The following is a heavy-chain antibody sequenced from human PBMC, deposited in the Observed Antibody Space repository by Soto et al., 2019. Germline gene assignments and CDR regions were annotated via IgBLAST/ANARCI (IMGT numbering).Heavy chain of an antibody. CDR1: WYSISRGYY. J-gene: IGHJ3*02. V-gene: IGHV4-38-2*02. CDR3: ARVKGTGDDAFDI. Sequence: PSETLSLACYVSWYSISRGYYCVWIRQPPGKGLEWIGGVYHSGRSQYDPSLKTRVTISVDTSKNQFSLKLSSVTAADTAVYYCARVKGTGDDAFDIWGQGTMVTVSS. CDR2: VYHSGRS.